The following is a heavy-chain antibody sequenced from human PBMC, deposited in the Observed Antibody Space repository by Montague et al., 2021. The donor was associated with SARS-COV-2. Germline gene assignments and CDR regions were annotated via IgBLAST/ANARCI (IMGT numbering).Heavy chain of an antibody. D-gene: IGHD3-9*01. CDR1: GFTFDDYA. CDR3: AKDLEYYDILTGYQYSFGMDV. Sequence: SLRLSCAASGFTFDDYAMHWVRQVPGKGLEWVSLISGGGGSPYYXYSXKGRFTISRDNSKNSLYLQMNSLRTEDTALYYCAKDLEYYDILTGYQYSFGMDVWGQGTTVTVSS. CDR2: ISGGGGSP. V-gene: IGHV3-43*02. J-gene: IGHJ6*02.